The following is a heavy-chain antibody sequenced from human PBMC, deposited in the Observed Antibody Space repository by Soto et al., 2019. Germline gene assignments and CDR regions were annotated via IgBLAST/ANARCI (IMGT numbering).Heavy chain of an antibody. V-gene: IGHV3-30*18. D-gene: IGHD3-10*01. CDR2: ISYDGSNK. J-gene: IGHJ5*02. CDR3: AKAVSGARLEP. Sequence: QVQLVESGGGVVQPGRSLRLSCAASGFTFSSYGMHWVRQAPGKGLEWVAVISYDGSNKYYADSVKGRFTISRDNSKNTVYLQMNSLRAEATGVYYCAKAVSGARLEPWGQGTLVTVSS. CDR1: GFTFSSYG.